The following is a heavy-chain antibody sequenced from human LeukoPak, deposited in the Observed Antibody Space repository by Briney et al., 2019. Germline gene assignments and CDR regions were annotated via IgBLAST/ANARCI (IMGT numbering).Heavy chain of an antibody. J-gene: IGHJ5*02. CDR1: GFTFSSYE. V-gene: IGHV3-48*03. CDR3: ARGVSFDP. CDR2: SSSSGSTI. Sequence: PGGSLRLSCAASGFTFSSYEMNWVRQAPGKGLEWVSHSSSSGSTIYYAGSVKGRFTIARDNAKNSVYLQMNSLRAEDTAVYYCARGVSFDPWGQGTLVTVSS.